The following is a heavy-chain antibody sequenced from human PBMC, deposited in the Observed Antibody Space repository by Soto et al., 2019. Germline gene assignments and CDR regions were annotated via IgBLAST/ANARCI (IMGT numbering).Heavy chain of an antibody. J-gene: IGHJ6*03. CDR3: ARGSFLATAYYYMDV. CDR2: IYYSGST. Sequence: PSETLSLTCTVSDGSISSGGYYWSWIRQHPGKGLEWIGYIYYSGSTYYNPSLKSRVTISVDTSKNQFSLKLSSVTAADTAVYYCARGSFLATAYYYMDVWGKGTTVTVSS. D-gene: IGHD5-12*01. CDR1: DGSISSGGYY. V-gene: IGHV4-31*03.